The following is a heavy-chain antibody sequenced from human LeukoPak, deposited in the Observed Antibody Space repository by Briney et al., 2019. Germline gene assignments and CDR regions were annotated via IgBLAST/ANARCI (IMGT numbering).Heavy chain of an antibody. J-gene: IGHJ4*02. D-gene: IGHD3-16*02. CDR1: AFTFRTYS. V-gene: IGHV3-21*01. CDR2: ISGSTSYI. Sequence: GGSLRLSCVASAFTFRTYSMHWVRQAPGQGLEWVSSISGSTSYIYYADSVRGRFTISRDNAKNSLYLQMNSLRPEDTAVYYCARGSDFVWGSYRPYFDYWGQGTLVTVSS. CDR3: ARGSDFVWGSYRPYFDY.